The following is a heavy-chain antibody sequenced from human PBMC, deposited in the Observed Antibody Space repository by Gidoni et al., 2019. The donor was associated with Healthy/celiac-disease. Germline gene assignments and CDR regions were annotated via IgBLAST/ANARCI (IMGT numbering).Heavy chain of an antibody. CDR3: ARLNVWFGEPQPA. Sequence: QLQLQESGPGLVKPSETLSLTCTVSGGSISSRSYYWGWIRQPPGKGLEWIGSIYYSGSTYYNPSLKSRVTISVDTSKNQFSLKLSSVTAADTAVYYCARLNVWFGEPQPAWGQGTLVTVSS. J-gene: IGHJ5*02. CDR2: IYYSGST. V-gene: IGHV4-39*01. CDR1: GGSISSRSYY. D-gene: IGHD3-10*01.